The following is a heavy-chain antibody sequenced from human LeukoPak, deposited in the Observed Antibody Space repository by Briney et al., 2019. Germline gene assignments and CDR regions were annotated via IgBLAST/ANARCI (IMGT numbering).Heavy chain of an antibody. CDR3: ARDTGYSSSSLEY. Sequence: GASVKVSCKASGYTFSSYGFSWVRQAPGQGLEWMGWISAYTGNRNYAQKFQGRVTLTTDTSTSTAYMELKTLRSDDTALYYCARDTGYSSSSLEYWGQGTLVTVSS. D-gene: IGHD6-6*01. CDR1: GYTFSSYG. V-gene: IGHV1-18*01. J-gene: IGHJ4*02. CDR2: ISAYTGNR.